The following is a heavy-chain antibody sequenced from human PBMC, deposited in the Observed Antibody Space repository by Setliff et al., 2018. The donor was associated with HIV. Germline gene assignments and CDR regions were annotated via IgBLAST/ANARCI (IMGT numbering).Heavy chain of an antibody. J-gene: IGHJ4*02. CDR1: GYTFSSFG. V-gene: IGHV1-18*01. Sequence: ASVKVSCKASGYTFSSFGVTWVRQAPGQGLEWMGWISGYNGNTNYPQKLQGRVTMTTDTSTSTAYMEVRSLTSDDTAVYYCAGTPYSSAWPGNYWGQGTLVTVSS. D-gene: IGHD6-19*01. CDR3: AGTPYSSAWPGNY. CDR2: ISGYNGNT.